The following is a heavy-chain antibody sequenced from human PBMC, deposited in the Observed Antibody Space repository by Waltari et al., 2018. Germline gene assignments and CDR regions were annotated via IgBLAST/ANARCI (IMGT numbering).Heavy chain of an antibody. Sequence: QGQLVQSGAEMKRPGASVKVSCKASGYAFSNYFLPWVRQAPGHGLEWMGWTSPASGATKSPQNFKGRVTLTSDTALNTAYLELTGLTPDDTAVYYCARLPHWEPFDSWGQGTLVTVAS. CDR2: TSPASGAT. CDR3: ARLPHWEPFDS. D-gene: IGHD1-26*01. J-gene: IGHJ4*02. V-gene: IGHV1-2*02. CDR1: GYAFSNYF.